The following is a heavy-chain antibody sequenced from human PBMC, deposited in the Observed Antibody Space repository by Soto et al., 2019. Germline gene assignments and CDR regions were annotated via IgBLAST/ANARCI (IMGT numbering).Heavy chain of an antibody. J-gene: IGHJ4*02. CDR2: ISSSSSYI. V-gene: IGHV3-21*01. CDR3: ARDLWGKLGTFDY. CDR1: GFTFSSYS. Sequence: PGGSLRLSCAASGFTFSSYSMNWVRQAPGKGLEWVSSISSSSSYIYYADSVKGRFTISRDNAKNSLYLQMNSLRAEDTAVYYCARDLWGKLGTFDYWGQGTLVTVSS. D-gene: IGHD3-16*01.